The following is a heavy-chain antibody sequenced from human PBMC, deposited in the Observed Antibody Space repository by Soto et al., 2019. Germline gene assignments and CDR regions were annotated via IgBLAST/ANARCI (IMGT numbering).Heavy chain of an antibody. Sequence: PXQTLSLTCAISGDSVSSNSVAWNWIRQSPSRGLEWLGRTYYRTKWDSDYAVSVKSRITINADTSKNQFSLQLNSVTPEDTAVYYCARTSYYDSSGYHFGSPNFDYWGQGTLVTVSS. V-gene: IGHV6-1*01. J-gene: IGHJ4*02. CDR1: GDSVSSNSVA. CDR3: ARTSYYDSSGYHFGSPNFDY. CDR2: TYYRTKWDS. D-gene: IGHD3-22*01.